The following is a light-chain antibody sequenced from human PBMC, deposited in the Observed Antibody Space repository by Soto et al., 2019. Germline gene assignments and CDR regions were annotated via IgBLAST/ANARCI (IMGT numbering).Light chain of an antibody. CDR1: QSLSGN. CDR2: GVS. V-gene: IGKV3-15*01. CDR3: QQYDYWSLT. J-gene: IGKJ4*01. Sequence: EIVMTQSPATLSVSPGERATLSCRASQSLSGNLAWYQQKPGQVPRLLIYGVSTRATGIPARFSGSGSGTEFTLTISSLQSQHFAVLYCQQYDYWSLTFGGGTKVEIK.